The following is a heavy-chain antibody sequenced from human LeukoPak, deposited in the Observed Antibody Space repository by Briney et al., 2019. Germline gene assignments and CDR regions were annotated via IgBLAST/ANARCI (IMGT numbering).Heavy chain of an antibody. J-gene: IGHJ4*02. CDR3: ARQADFALVEMATIMFDY. D-gene: IGHD5-24*01. V-gene: IGHV4-39*01. Sequence: SETLSLTCTVSGGSISTSSYYWGWIRLPPGKGLESIGSLYHTGSTYYNPSLRSRVNISVDTSKNQFSLKLNSVTAADTAVYYCARQADFALVEMATIMFDYWGQGTLVTVSS. CDR1: GGSISTSSYY. CDR2: LYHTGST.